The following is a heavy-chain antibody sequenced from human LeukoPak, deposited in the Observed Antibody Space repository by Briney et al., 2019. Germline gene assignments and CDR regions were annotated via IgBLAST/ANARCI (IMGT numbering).Heavy chain of an antibody. CDR1: GFTFSSYA. V-gene: IGHV3-23*01. CDR3: ARGEMATTTAMFDY. D-gene: IGHD5-24*01. CDR2: ISDSGTTT. J-gene: IGHJ4*02. Sequence: GGSLRLSCAASGFTFSSYAMSWVRQAPGRGLEWVSTISDSGTTTYYADSVKGRFTISRDNSKNTLYLQMNSLRAEDTAVYYCARGEMATTTAMFDYWGQGTLVTVSS.